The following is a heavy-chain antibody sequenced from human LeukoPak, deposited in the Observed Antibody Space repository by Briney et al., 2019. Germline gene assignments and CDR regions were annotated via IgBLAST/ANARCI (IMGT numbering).Heavy chain of an antibody. Sequence: SQTLSLTCAISVDSVSSNSAAWSWIRQSPSRGLEWLGRTYFRFRWYNDYAVSVKSRVTINSDTSKNQFSLHLNSVAPEDTAVYFCAXDRDTGGXFREXXHXXTDLWG. CDR2: TYFRFRWYN. CDR3: AXDRDTGGXFREXXHXXTDL. CDR1: VDSVSSNSAA. V-gene: IGHV6-1*01. D-gene: IGHD2-21*01. J-gene: IGHJ2*01.